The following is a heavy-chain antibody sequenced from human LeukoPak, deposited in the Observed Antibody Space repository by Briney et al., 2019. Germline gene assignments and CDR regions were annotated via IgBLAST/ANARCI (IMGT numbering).Heavy chain of an antibody. CDR2: ISSDSRYI. Sequence: PGGSLRLSCAASGFXFSFYSMNWVRQAPGKGLEWVSPISSDSRYIYYADSVKGRFTISRDNAKNSLYLQMNSLRAEDTAVYYCATDYAGNSLWYYYGLGVWGQGTTVTVSS. CDR3: ATDYAGNSLWYYYGLGV. V-gene: IGHV3-21*01. CDR1: GFXFSFYS. J-gene: IGHJ6*02. D-gene: IGHD4-23*01.